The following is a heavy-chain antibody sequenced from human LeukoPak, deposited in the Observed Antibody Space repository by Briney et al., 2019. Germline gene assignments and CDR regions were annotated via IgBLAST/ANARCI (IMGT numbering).Heavy chain of an antibody. J-gene: IGHJ3*02. Sequence: GGSLRLSCAASGFTFSSYAMSWVRQAPGKGLEWVSAISGSGGSTYYADSVKGRITISRDNSKNTLYLQMNSLRAEDTAVYYCAKDLSYYDFWSGYLDAFDIWGQGTMVTVSS. D-gene: IGHD3-3*01. CDR3: AKDLSYYDFWSGYLDAFDI. CDR2: ISGSGGST. CDR1: GFTFSSYA. V-gene: IGHV3-23*01.